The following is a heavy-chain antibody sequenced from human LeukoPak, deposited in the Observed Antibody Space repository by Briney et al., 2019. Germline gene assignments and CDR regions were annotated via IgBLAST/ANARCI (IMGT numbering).Heavy chain of an antibody. Sequence: GGSLRLSCAASGFTFGSYWMHWVRQVPGKGLMWVERVNLDGRSTSYAESVKGRFTISRDNAKLTVYLQMNSLRADDTAVYYCVRDVWGDRDGFFEYWGQGALVTVST. J-gene: IGHJ4*02. CDR1: GFTFGSYW. D-gene: IGHD5-24*01. CDR3: VRDVWGDRDGFFEY. V-gene: IGHV3-74*01. CDR2: VNLDGRST.